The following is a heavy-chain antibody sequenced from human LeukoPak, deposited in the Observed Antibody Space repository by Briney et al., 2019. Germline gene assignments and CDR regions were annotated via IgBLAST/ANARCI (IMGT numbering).Heavy chain of an antibody. D-gene: IGHD3-10*01. J-gene: IGHJ4*02. V-gene: IGHV3-74*01. CDR1: GFTFSRSW. Sequence: GGSLRLSCAASGFTFSRSWMDWVRQAPGKGLVWVSGINTAGNNTSSADSVKGRFTISRDNAKNTLYLQMNSLRAEDSAVYSCVRPTASIGIFDSWGQGTLVTVSS. CDR2: INTAGNNT. CDR3: VRPTASIGIFDS.